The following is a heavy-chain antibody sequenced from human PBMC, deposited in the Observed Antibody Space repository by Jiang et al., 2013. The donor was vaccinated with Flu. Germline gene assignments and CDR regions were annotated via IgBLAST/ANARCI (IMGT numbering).Heavy chain of an antibody. V-gene: IGHV1-2*02. D-gene: IGHD3-22*01. CDR2: INPNSGGT. CDR3: ASTRRYYYDTSGPDAFDI. Sequence: GAEVKKPGASVKVSCKASGYTFTGYYMHWVRQAPGQGLEWMGWINPNSGGTNYAQKFQGRVTMTRDTSISTAYMELSRLRSDDTAIYYCASTRRYYYDTSGPDAFDIWGQGTMVTVSS. CDR1: GYTFTGYY. J-gene: IGHJ3*02.